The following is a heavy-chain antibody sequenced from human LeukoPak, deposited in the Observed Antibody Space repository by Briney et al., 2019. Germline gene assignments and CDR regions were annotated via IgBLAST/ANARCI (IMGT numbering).Heavy chain of an antibody. J-gene: IGHJ4*02. Sequence: GGSLRLSCAASEFTVSSNYMSWVGHAPGKGLEGVSVIYSGETTYYTDSVKGRFTISRHNSRNTLYLQMNSLRAEDTAVYYCARDLRGGNFDSWGQGILVTVSS. V-gene: IGHV3-53*04. CDR3: ARDLRGGNFDS. D-gene: IGHD2-15*01. CDR1: EFTVSSNY. CDR2: IYSGETT.